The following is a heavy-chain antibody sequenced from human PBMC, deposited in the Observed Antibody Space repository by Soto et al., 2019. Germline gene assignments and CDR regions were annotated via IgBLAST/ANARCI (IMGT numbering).Heavy chain of an antibody. Sequence: QVHLVQSGAEVKKPGSSVKVSCKASGGTFSTDSINWVRQAPGQGLEWMGGIIPIFGTSDYAPQFQGRVTITPDQSTRTAYMELSSLRSQDTAVDYCARGHEFGGNPDAFDIWGQGTMVTVSS. D-gene: IGHD2-15*01. CDR3: ARGHEFGGNPDAFDI. CDR2: IIPIFGTS. J-gene: IGHJ3*02. CDR1: GGTFSTDS. V-gene: IGHV1-69*05.